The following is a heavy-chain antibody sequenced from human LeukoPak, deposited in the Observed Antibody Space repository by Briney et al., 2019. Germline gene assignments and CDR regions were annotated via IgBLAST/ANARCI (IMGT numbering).Heavy chain of an antibody. CDR1: GGSISSYY. CDR2: MYYSGST. D-gene: IGHD4-17*01. V-gene: IGHV4-59*01. J-gene: IGHJ4*02. Sequence: SETLSLTCTVSGGSISSYYWSWIRQPPGKGLEWIGYMYYSGSTNYNPSLKSRVTISVDTSKNQFSLKLSSVTAADTAVYYCARGRKGGYYDYGDYYFDYWGQGTLVTVSS. CDR3: ARGRKGGYYDYGDYYFDY.